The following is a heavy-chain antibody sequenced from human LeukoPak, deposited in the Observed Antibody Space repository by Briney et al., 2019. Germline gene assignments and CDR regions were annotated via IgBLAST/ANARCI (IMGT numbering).Heavy chain of an antibody. J-gene: IGHJ4*02. D-gene: IGHD6-19*01. Sequence: PSETLSLTCAVSSYSISSGYYWGWIRQPPGKGLEWIGSIYHSGSTYYNPSLKSRVTISVDTSKNQFSLKLSSVTAADTAVYYCARRLAVAGLFDYWGQGTLVTVSS. CDR3: ARRLAVAGLFDY. CDR2: IYHSGST. CDR1: SYSISSGYY. V-gene: IGHV4-38-2*01.